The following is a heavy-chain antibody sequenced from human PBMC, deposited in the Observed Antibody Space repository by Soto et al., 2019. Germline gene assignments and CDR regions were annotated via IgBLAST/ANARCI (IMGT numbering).Heavy chain of an antibody. CDR1: GGTIDSGGYS. J-gene: IGHJ5*02. CDR3: AGGGSFTWFDP. CDR2: IYRDGRT. D-gene: IGHD3-16*01. Sequence: SETLSLTCAVSGGTIDSGGYSWSWIRQTQEKGLEWIGYIYRDGRTSYTPSLKSRVTISMDRSKSLLSLRLTSVTAADTAVYYCAGGGSFTWFDPWGQGALVTVSS. V-gene: IGHV4-30-2*01.